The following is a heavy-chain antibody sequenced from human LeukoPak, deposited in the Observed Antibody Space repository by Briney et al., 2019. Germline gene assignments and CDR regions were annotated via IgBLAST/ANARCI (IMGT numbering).Heavy chain of an antibody. Sequence: SQTLSLTCTVSGGSISSGDYYWSWIRQPPGKGLEWIGYIYYSGSTYYNPSLKSRVTISVDTSKNQFSLKLSSVTAADTAVYYCARVDSSSSEGVDYYYYMDVWGKGTTVTVSS. J-gene: IGHJ6*03. V-gene: IGHV4-30-4*08. CDR3: ARVDSSSSEGVDYYYYMDV. CDR2: IYYSGST. CDR1: GGSISSGDYY. D-gene: IGHD6-6*01.